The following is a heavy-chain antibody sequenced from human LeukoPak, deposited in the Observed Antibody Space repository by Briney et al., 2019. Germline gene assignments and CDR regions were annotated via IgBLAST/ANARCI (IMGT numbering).Heavy chain of an antibody. CDR1: GGTFSSYA. V-gene: IGHV1-69*01. Sequence: ASVKVPCKASGGTFSSYAISWVRQAPGQGLEWMGGIIPIFGTANYAQKFQGRVTITADESTSTAYMELSSLRSEDTAVYYCASGAGIASFDYWGQGTLVTVSS. CDR2: IIPIFGTA. D-gene: IGHD2-15*01. CDR3: ASGAGIASFDY. J-gene: IGHJ4*02.